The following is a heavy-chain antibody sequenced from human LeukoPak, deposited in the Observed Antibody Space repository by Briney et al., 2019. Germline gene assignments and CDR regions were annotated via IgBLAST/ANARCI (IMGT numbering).Heavy chain of an antibody. D-gene: IGHD2-2*01. V-gene: IGHV5-51*01. Sequence: GESLKISCKASRYSFTTYWIGWVRQMPGKSLEWMGIIYPGDSDTRYSPSFQGQVTISADKSISTAYLQWSSLKASDTAIYYCARHGGGYCRSTSCYLFDPWGKGTLVTVSS. J-gene: IGHJ5*02. CDR3: ARHGGGYCRSTSCYLFDP. CDR2: IYPGDSDT. CDR1: RYSFTTYW.